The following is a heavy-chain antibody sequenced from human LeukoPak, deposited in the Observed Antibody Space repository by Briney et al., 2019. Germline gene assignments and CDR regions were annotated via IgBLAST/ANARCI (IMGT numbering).Heavy chain of an antibody. J-gene: IGHJ4*02. D-gene: IGHD4-11*01. CDR1: GGSVSSGTYY. CDR2: IYYSGTT. CDR3: ARDRVRGNSNPFFDY. V-gene: IGHV4-61*01. Sequence: SETLSLTCTVSGGSVSSGTYYWSWIRQPPGKGLEWIGYIYYSGTTNYNPSLKSRVTISVDTSKNQFSLKLSSVTAADTAAYYCARDRVRGNSNPFFDYWGQGTLVTVSS.